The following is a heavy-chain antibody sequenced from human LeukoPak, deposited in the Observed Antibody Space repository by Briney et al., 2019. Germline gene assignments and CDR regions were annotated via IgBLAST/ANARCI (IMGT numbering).Heavy chain of an antibody. D-gene: IGHD3-3*01. J-gene: IGHJ3*02. Sequence: ASVKVSCKASGYTFTSYYMHWVRQAPGQGLEWMGIINPSGGSTSYAQKFQGRVTMTRDTSTSTAYMELSSLRSEDTAVYYCARVLTYYDFWSGQQGGAFDIWGQGTMVTVSS. V-gene: IGHV1-46*01. CDR1: GYTFTSYY. CDR2: INPSGGST. CDR3: ARVLTYYDFWSGQQGGAFDI.